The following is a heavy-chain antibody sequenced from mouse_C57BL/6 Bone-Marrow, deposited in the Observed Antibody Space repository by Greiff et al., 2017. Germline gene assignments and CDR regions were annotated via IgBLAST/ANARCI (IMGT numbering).Heavy chain of an antibody. D-gene: IGHD1-1*01. Sequence: EVKLVESEGGLVQPGSSMKLSCTASGFTFSDYYMAWVRQVPEKGLEWVANINYDGSSTYYLDSLKSRFIISRDNAKNILYLQMSSLKSAETATYYWARGVVDLDYWGQGTTLTVSS. V-gene: IGHV5-16*01. CDR2: INYDGSST. CDR1: GFTFSDYY. CDR3: ARGVVDLDY. J-gene: IGHJ2*01.